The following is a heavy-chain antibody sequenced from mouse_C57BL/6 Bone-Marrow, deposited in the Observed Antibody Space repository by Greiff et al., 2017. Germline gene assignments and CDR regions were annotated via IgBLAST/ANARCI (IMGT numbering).Heavy chain of an antibody. CDR1: GYTFTSYW. CDR3: SRPYYSNYWYFDV. D-gene: IGHD2-5*01. Sequence: VQLKQPGAELVKPGASVKMSCKASGYTFTSYWITWVKQRPGQGLEWIGDIYPGSGSTTYNEKFKSKATLTVDTSSSTAYMQLSSLTSEDSAVYYCSRPYYSNYWYFDVWGTGTTVTVSS. CDR2: IYPGSGST. J-gene: IGHJ1*03. V-gene: IGHV1-55*01.